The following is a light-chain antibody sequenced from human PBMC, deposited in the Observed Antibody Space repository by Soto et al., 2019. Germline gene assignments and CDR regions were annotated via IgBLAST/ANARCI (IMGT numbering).Light chain of an antibody. Sequence: DIQVTQSPSSLSASVGDRVTITCRASQSISSWLAWYQQKPGKAPKLLIYDASNLEGGVPSRFSGSGSGTEFTLTISSLQPDDFATYYCQQHNSYRTFGQGTKVDIK. CDR1: QSISSW. V-gene: IGKV1-5*01. CDR3: QQHNSYRT. CDR2: DAS. J-gene: IGKJ1*01.